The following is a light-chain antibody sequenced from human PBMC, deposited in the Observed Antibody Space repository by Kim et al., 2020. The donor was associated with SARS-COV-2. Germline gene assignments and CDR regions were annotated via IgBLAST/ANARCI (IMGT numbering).Light chain of an antibody. CDR1: QSVSSW. V-gene: IGKV1-5*03. CDR3: QQYDSHPYT. CDR2: EAS. Sequence: DIQMTQSPSTLSASVGDRVTITCRASQSVSSWLAWYQQKPGKAPKLLIYEASTLEGGVPSRFSGRGSGTEFTLTINTLQPDDFATYSCQQYDSHPYTFGQGTKLEI. J-gene: IGKJ2*01.